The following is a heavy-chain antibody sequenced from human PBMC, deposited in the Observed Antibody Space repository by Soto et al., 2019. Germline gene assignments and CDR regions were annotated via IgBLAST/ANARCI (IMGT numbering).Heavy chain of an antibody. D-gene: IGHD3-22*01. J-gene: IGHJ6*04. V-gene: IGHV3-48*03. CDR1: GFSVDSFE. Sequence: EEQLLESGGGLVQPGESLRLSCAASGFSVDSFEMSWVRQPQGKGLQWLSSMRSGGSAIHYAETVKAPFTISQDSAKSTLYLQINSLRAEDTVVYYCASDFGPTSGYHYYSMDGWGKGSTVTVSS. CDR3: ASDFGPTSGYHYYSMDG. CDR2: MRSGGSAI.